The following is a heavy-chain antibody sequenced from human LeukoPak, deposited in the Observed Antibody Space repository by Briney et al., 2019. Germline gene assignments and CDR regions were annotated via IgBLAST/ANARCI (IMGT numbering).Heavy chain of an antibody. CDR1: GGSISSSSYY. CDR2: VFYSGRT. D-gene: IGHD4-17*01. V-gene: IGHV4-39*01. Sequence: PSETLSLTCTVSGGSISSSSYYWGWIRQPPGKGLEWIGTVFYSGRTYYNSSLQSRVTISVDTSKNQFSLRLSSVTPADTAIYYCARLSNDYGDYEGHYWGQGTLVTVSP. J-gene: IGHJ4*02. CDR3: ARLSNDYGDYEGHY.